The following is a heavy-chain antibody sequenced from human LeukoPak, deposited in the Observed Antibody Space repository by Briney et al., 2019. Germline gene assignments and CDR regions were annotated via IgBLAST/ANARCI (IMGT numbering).Heavy chain of an antibody. J-gene: IGHJ4*02. CDR2: ISGSGGTT. V-gene: IGHV3-23*01. CDR3: AKAFTTITARFDD. D-gene: IGHD6-6*01. Sequence: GGSLRLSCAASGFTFSSYAMNLVRQAPGKGLEWVSLISGSGGTTYYADSVKGRFTISRDTSKNTLYLQMNSLRAEDTAVYYCAKAFTTITARFDDWGQGTPVTVSS. CDR1: GFTFSSYA.